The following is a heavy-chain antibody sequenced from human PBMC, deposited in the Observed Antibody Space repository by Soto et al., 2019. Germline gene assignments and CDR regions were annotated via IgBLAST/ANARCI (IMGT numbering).Heavy chain of an antibody. CDR2: IIPIFGTA. V-gene: IGHV1-69*13. Sequence: SVKVSCKASGGTFSSYAISWVRQAPGQGLEWMGGIIPIFGTANYAQKFQGRVTITADESTSTAYMELSSLRSEDTAVYYCAQSYYYDSTRMGYWGQRPLVPVSS. CDR1: GGTFSSYA. D-gene: IGHD3-22*01. J-gene: IGHJ4*02. CDR3: AQSYYYDSTRMGY.